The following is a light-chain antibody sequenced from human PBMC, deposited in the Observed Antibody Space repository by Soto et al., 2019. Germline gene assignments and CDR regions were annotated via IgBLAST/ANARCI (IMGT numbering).Light chain of an antibody. J-gene: IGLJ2*01. CDR3: SSYTSSSTLE. V-gene: IGLV2-14*01. CDR1: SSDVGGYNY. Sequence: QSALTQPASVSGSPGQSFTISCTGSSSDVGGYNYVSWYQQHPGKAPKLMIYDVSNRPSGVSNRFSGSKSGNTASLTISGLQAEDDADYYCSSYTSSSTLEFGGGTKLSVL. CDR2: DVS.